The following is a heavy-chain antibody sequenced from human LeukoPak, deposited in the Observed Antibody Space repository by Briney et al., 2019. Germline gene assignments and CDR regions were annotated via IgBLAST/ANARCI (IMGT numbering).Heavy chain of an antibody. CDR1: HGSISPYY. V-gene: IGHV4-59*08. J-gene: IGHJ4*02. CDR2: IFYNGST. Sequence: SETLSPTCTISHGSISPYYWSWIRQSPGKRLDWIGYIFYNGSTNYNPSLKSRVTISLDTSRNRVTLKLSSVTATDTAVYYCARGSRYFDYWGQGTLVTVSS. CDR3: ARGSRYFDY.